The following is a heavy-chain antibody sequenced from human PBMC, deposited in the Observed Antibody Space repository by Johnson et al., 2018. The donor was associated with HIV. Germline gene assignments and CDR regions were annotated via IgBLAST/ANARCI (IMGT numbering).Heavy chain of an antibody. Sequence: QVQLVESGGGVVQPGRSLRLSCAASGFTFSSYAMDWVRQAPGKGLEWVALISYDGSKKCYTDSVKGRFSISSANSKNTLSLHMNSLRGEDTAVYYCAGGRPNYYDSSGRYVPVAFDIWGQGTMVTVSS. J-gene: IGHJ3*02. D-gene: IGHD3-22*01. CDR1: GFTFSSYA. CDR3: AGGRPNYYDSSGRYVPVAFDI. V-gene: IGHV3-30*04. CDR2: ISYDGSKK.